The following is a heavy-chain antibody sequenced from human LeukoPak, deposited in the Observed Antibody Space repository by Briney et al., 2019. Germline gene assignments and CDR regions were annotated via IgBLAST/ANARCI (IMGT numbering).Heavy chain of an antibody. CDR3: AKDPFYGSGSYPGDY. V-gene: IGHV3-30*18. J-gene: IGHJ4*02. CDR2: ISYDGSNK. D-gene: IGHD3-10*01. CDR1: GFTFSSYG. Sequence: GGSLRLSCAASGFTFSSYGMCWVRQAPGKGLEWVAVISYDGSNKYYADSVKGRFTISRDNSKNTLYLQMNSLRAEDTAVYYCAKDPFYGSGSYPGDYWGQGTLVTVSS.